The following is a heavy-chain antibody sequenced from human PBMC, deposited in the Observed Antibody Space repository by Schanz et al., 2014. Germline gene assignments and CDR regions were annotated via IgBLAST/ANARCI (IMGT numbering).Heavy chain of an antibody. D-gene: IGHD5-12*01. CDR1: GFTFSSYW. Sequence: EMQLLESGGGLAQPGGSLRLSCAASGFTFSSYWMHWVRQVPGKGLVWVSRIKSDGSSTSYADSVRGRFTISRDNAENTLFLQMNSLRAEDTAVYYCARKVVATIGGYYDNWGQGTLVIVSS. CDR2: IKSDGSST. V-gene: IGHV3-74*02. CDR3: ARKVVATIGGYYDN. J-gene: IGHJ4*02.